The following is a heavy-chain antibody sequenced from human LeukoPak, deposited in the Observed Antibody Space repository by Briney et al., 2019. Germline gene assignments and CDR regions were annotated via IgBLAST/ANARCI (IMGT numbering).Heavy chain of an antibody. CDR3: ARRAGSGWYYFDY. D-gene: IGHD6-19*01. V-gene: IGHV4-39*01. CDR1: GGSISSSIFY. J-gene: IGHJ4*02. Sequence: SETLSLTCTVSGGSISSSIFYWGWIRQPPGKGLEWIGNIYYSGSTYYNPSLKSRVTISVNTSKNQFSLRLSSVTAADTAVYYCARRAGSGWYYFDYWGQGTLVTVSS. CDR2: IYYSGST.